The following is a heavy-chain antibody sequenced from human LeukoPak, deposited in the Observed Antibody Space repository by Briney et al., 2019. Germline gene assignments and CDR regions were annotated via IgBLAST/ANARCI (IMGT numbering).Heavy chain of an antibody. V-gene: IGHV4-59*01. D-gene: IGHD3-10*01. CDR3: ARVFDSGSQAYFYYMDV. Sequence: KSSETLSLTCSVSGGSISSYYWNWIRQTPGKGLEWIGYIYYSGRTNYNPSPKSRVTISVDTSKNQFSLKVSSVTAADTAVYYCARVFDSGSQAYFYYMDVWGKGTTVTISS. J-gene: IGHJ6*03. CDR2: IYYSGRT. CDR1: GGSISSYY.